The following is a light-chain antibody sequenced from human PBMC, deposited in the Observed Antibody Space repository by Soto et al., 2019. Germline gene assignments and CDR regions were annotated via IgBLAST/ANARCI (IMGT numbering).Light chain of an antibody. Sequence: QAVVTQPPSVSGAPGQRVTISCTGSTSNIGAGYHVHWYHQLPGTAPKLLIYDNSNRPSGVPDRFSGSKSGTSASLAITGLQAEDEADYYCQSYDGSLSGWGVFGGGTKLTVL. J-gene: IGLJ2*01. V-gene: IGLV1-40*01. CDR3: QSYDGSLSGWGV. CDR1: TSNIGAGYH. CDR2: DNS.